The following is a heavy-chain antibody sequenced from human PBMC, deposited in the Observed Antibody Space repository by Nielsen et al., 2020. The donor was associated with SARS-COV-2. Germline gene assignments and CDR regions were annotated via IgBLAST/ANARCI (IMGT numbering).Heavy chain of an antibody. CDR2: IYYSGST. J-gene: IGHJ5*02. CDR1: GGSISSSSYY. D-gene: IGHD1-26*01. Sequence: SETLSLTCTVSGGSISSSSYYWGWIRQPPGKGLEWIGSIYYSGSTYYNPSLKSRVTISVDTSKNQFSLKLSSVTAADTAVYYCARGGGSYLDNWFDPWGQGTLVTVSS. CDR3: ARGGGSYLDNWFDP. V-gene: IGHV4-39*01.